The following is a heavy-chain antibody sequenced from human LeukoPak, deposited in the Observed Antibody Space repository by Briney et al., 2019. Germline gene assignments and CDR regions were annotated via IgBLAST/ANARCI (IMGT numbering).Heavy chain of an antibody. J-gene: IGHJ4*02. CDR2: ISYDGSNK. D-gene: IGHD2-21*02. Sequence: PGGSLRLSCAASGLTLSSYAMHWVRQAPGKGLEWVAVISYDGSNKYYADSVKGRFTISRDNSKNTLYLQMNSLRAEDTAVYYCARDRRPGVGELLVYYWGQGTLVTVSS. CDR3: ARDRRPGVGELLVYY. V-gene: IGHV3-30-3*01. CDR1: GLTLSSYA.